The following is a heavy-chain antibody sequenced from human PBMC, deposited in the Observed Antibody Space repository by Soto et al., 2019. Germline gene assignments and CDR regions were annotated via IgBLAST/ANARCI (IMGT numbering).Heavy chain of an antibody. CDR2: IYSGGST. CDR1: GLTVSSNY. J-gene: IGHJ5*02. Sequence: EVKLVESGGGLVQPGGSLRLSCAASGLTVSSNYMSWVGQAPGKGLEWVSIIYSGGSTYYADSVTGRFTISRHNSKNTLYLQMNSLRAEDTAVYYCARAKLWFGENRGWFDPWGQGTLVTVSS. D-gene: IGHD3-10*01. V-gene: IGHV3-53*04. CDR3: ARAKLWFGENRGWFDP.